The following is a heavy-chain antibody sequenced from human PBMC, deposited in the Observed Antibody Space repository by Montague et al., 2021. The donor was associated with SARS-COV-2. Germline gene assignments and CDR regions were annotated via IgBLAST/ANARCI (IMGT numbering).Heavy chain of an antibody. CDR3: ARQSLTGRSTYYYYYDMDV. CDR1: GGSISSSSYY. Sequence: SETLSLTCTVSGGSISSSSYYWGWIRQPPGKGLEWIGCIYHSGGTYYNPSLQSRVTISIDPSNNQFSLKLNSVTAADTAMYFWARQSLTGRSTYYYYYDMDVWGQGTTVSVSS. CDR2: IYHSGGT. D-gene: IGHD3-9*01. J-gene: IGHJ6*02. V-gene: IGHV4-39*01.